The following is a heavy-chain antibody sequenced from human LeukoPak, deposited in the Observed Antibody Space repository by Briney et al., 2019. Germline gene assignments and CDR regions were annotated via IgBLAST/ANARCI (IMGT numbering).Heavy chain of an antibody. V-gene: IGHV4-34*01. Sequence: SETLSLTCAVYGGSFSGYYWSWIRQPPGKGLEWIGEINHSGSTNYNPSLKSRVTISVDTSKNQFSLKLSSVTAADTAVYYCARAKRYYDSSGYYPYYFDYWGQGTLVTVSS. CDR3: ARAKRYYDSSGYYPYYFDY. D-gene: IGHD3-22*01. CDR2: INHSGST. J-gene: IGHJ4*02. CDR1: GGSFSGYY.